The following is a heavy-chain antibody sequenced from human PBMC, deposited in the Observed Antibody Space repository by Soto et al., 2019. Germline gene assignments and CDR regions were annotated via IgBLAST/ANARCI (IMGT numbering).Heavy chain of an antibody. CDR1: GFTFSSYS. CDR2: ISSSSSYI. V-gene: IGHV3-21*01. J-gene: IGHJ4*02. D-gene: IGHD2-21*02. Sequence: GGSLRLSCAASGFTFSSYSMNWIRQAPGKGLEWVSSISSSSSYIYYADPVKGRFTISRDNAKNSLYLQMNSLRAEDTAVYYCARVGGDIVVVTGFDYWGQGTLVTVSS. CDR3: ARVGGDIVVVTGFDY.